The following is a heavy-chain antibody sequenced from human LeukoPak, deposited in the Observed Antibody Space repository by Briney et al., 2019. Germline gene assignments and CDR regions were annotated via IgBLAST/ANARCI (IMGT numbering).Heavy chain of an antibody. J-gene: IGHJ4*02. CDR2: INPNSGGT. V-gene: IGHV1-2*02. D-gene: IGHD6-13*01. CDR1: GYAFTDYY. CDR3: ARVDSGYSSSWVDY. Sequence: ASVKVSCKASGYAFTDYYMHWVRQAPGQGLEWMGWINPNSGGTNYAQKFQGRVTMTRDTSIGTAYMELTRLTSDDTAVYYCARVDSGYSSSWVDYWGQGTLVTVSS.